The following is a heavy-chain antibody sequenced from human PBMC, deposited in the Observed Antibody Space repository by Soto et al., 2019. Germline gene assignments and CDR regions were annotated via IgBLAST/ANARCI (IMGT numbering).Heavy chain of an antibody. CDR2: LDAEDGET. CDR1: GYSLSDLS. Sequence: AAVKVSCKVSGYSLSDLSIHWVRQAPGKGLEWMGGLDAEDGETIYAQKLQGRGTMTEDTSTDTAYMELSSLTSEDTAMYYCATLPRTIERTPAAIWSFDSWGQGTLVTVSS. J-gene: IGHJ4*02. CDR3: ATLPRTIERTPAAIWSFDS. V-gene: IGHV1-24*01. D-gene: IGHD2-2*01.